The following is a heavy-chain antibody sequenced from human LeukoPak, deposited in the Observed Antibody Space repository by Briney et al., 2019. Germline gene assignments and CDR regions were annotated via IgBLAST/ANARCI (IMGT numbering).Heavy chain of an antibody. Sequence: PSETLSLTCTVSGGSISSHYWSWIRQPPGKGLEWIGYIYYSGSTNYNPSLKSRVTISVDTSKNQFSLKLSSVTAADTAVYYCARVGWDIVVAPAAPDYYYYYYMDVWGKGTTVTVSS. D-gene: IGHD2-2*01. V-gene: IGHV4-59*11. CDR1: GGSISSHY. CDR2: IYYSGST. J-gene: IGHJ6*03. CDR3: ARVGWDIVVAPAAPDYYYYYYMDV.